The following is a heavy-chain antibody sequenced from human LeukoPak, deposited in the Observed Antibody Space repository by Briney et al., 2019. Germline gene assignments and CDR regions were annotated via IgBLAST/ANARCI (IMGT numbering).Heavy chain of an antibody. J-gene: IGHJ4*02. CDR2: INPDSGGT. CDR3: ARWGYCSSTSCYPPYYFDY. V-gene: IGHV1-2*02. Sequence: ASVKVSCKASGYTFTGYYMHWVRQARGQGLEWMGWINPDSGGTNYAQKFQGRVTMTRDTSISTAYMELSRLRSDDTAVYYCARWGYCSSTSCYPPYYFDYWGQGTLVTVSS. CDR1: GYTFTGYY. D-gene: IGHD2-2*01.